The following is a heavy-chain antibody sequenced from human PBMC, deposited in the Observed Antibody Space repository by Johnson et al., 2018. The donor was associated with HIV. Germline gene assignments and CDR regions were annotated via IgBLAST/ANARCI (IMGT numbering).Heavy chain of an antibody. J-gene: IGHJ3*01. Sequence: QMQLVESGGGVVQPGGSLRVSCVASGFNFTNYGMHWVRQAPGKGLEWVAFIRYDGNNKNYADSVTGRFSISKDNSKNTLYLQKNRLRTDDTALYYCAKLVGATHPLDFWGQGTMVTVSS. CDR3: AKLVGATHPLDF. V-gene: IGHV3-30*02. CDR2: IRYDGNNK. CDR1: GFNFTNYG. D-gene: IGHD1-26*01.